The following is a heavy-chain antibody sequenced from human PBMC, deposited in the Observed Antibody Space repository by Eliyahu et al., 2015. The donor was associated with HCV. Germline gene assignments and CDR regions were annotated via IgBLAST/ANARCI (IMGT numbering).Heavy chain of an antibody. CDR1: GFXFSSYA. D-gene: IGHD3-3*01. CDR3: AKDLQWLFGAFDI. CDR2: ISGSGGST. J-gene: IGHJ3*02. V-gene: IGHV3-23*01. Sequence: EVQLLESGGGLVQPGGSLRLSCAASGFXFSSYAMSWVRQAPGKGLEWGSAISGSGGSTYYADSVKGRFTISRDNSKNTLYLQMNSLRAEDTAVYYCAKDLQWLFGAFDIWGQGTMVTVSS.